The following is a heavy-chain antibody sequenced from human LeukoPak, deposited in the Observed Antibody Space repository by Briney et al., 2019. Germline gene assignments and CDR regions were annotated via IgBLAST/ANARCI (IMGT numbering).Heavy chain of an antibody. J-gene: IGHJ4*02. D-gene: IGHD3-3*01. V-gene: IGHV4-34*01. CDR3: ASNFDVWSGDYCFVY. CDR1: GGSLSGYY. CDR2: INHSGST. Sequence: SETLSLTCAVYGGSLSGYYWSWIRQPPGKGLEWIGVINHSGSTNYNPSLKSQVTISVDTSKNQFSLKLSSVTAAAPAGYSRASNFDVWSGDYCFVYWVQGTLVTASS.